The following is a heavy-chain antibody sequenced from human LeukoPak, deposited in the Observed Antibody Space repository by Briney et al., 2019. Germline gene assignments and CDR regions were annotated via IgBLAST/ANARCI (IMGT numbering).Heavy chain of an antibody. V-gene: IGHV3-48*01. CDR3: ARGDYCGGDCYNY. D-gene: IGHD2-21*02. CDR2: ISSSSSTI. CDR1: GFTFSSYS. Sequence: PGGSLRLSCAASGFTFSSYSMNWVRQAPGKGLEWVSYISSSSSTIYYADSVKGRFTISRDNAKNSLYLQMNSLRAEDTAVYYCARGDYCGGDCYNYWGQGTLVTVSS. J-gene: IGHJ4*02.